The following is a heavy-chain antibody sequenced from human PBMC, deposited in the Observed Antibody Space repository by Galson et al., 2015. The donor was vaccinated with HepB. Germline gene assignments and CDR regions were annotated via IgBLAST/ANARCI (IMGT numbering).Heavy chain of an antibody. CDR1: GFTFSSYS. CDR3: ARYRVYYYYGMDV. CDR2: ISSSSSYI. D-gene: IGHD3-10*01. Sequence: SLRLSCAASGFTFSSYSMNWVRQAPGKGLEWVSSISSSSSYIYYADSVKGRFTISRDNAKNSLYLQMNSLRAEDTAVYYCARYRVYYYYGMDVWGQGTTVTVSS. V-gene: IGHV3-21*01. J-gene: IGHJ6*02.